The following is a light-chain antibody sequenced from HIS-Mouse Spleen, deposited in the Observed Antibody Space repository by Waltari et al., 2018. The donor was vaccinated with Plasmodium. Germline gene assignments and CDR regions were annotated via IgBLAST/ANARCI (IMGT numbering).Light chain of an antibody. CDR1: ALPKTY. V-gene: IGLV3-10*01. CDR2: EDS. Sequence: SYELTQPPPVSVSPGQTDRLNSSGDALPKTYAYGYQHKSGQAPVLVIYEDSKRPSGIPERFSGSSSGTMATLTISGAQVEDEADYYCYSTDSSGNHRVFGGGTKLTVL. J-gene: IGLJ3*02. CDR3: YSTDSSGNHRV.